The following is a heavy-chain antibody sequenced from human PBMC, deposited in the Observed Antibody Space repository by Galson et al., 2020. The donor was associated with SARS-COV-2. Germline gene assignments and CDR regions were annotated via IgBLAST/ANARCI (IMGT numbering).Heavy chain of an antibody. CDR1: GGSISSYY. CDR2: IYYSGST. D-gene: IGHD3-22*01. J-gene: IGHJ4*02. CDR3: ARHSVYYYDSSGYYGLFDY. Sequence: ASETLSLTCTVSGGSISSYYWSWIRQPPGKGLEWIGDIYYSGSTNYNPSLKSRVTISVDTSKNQFSLKLSSVTAADTAVYYCARHSVYYYDSSGYYGLFDYWGQGTLVTVSS. V-gene: IGHV4-59*08.